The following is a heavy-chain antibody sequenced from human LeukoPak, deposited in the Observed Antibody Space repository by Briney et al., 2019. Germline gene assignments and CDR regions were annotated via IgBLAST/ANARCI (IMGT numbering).Heavy chain of an antibody. D-gene: IGHD6-13*01. CDR1: GGTFSSYA. CDR2: IIPIFGTA. Sequence: ASVKVSCKASGGTFSSYAISWVRQAPGQGLEWMGGIIPIFGTANYAQKLQGRVTMTTDTSTSTAYMELRSLRSDDTAVYYCASSKWSAGGDYYHYMDVWGKGTTVTVSS. CDR3: ASSKWSAGGDYYHYMDV. V-gene: IGHV1-69*05. J-gene: IGHJ6*03.